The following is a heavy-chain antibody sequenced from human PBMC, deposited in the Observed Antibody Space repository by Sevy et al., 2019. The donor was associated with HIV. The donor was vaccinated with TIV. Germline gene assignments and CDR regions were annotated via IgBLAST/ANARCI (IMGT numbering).Heavy chain of an antibody. V-gene: IGHV1-2*02. D-gene: IGHD5-18*01. CDR3: ARENIQLWLWGY. J-gene: IGHJ4*02. Sequence: ASVKVSCKTSGYSFSGYYIHWVRQAPGQGPEWMGWINPNTGGTSYSQKFQGRVTMTRDTFISTAYMELSSLRSDDTAVYYCARENIQLWLWGYWGQGTLVNVSS. CDR1: GYSFSGYY. CDR2: INPNTGGT.